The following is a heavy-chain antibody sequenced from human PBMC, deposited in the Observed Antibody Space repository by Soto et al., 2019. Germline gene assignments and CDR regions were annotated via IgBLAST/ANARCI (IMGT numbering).Heavy chain of an antibody. Sequence: QVQLVESGGGVVQPGRSLRLSCATSGFTFSSYAMHWVRQAPGKGLEWVALILYDGSNKYYADSVKGRFTISRDNSKSTLYLQMNSLRGEDTAVYYCAREIDGMDVWGQGTTVTVSS. J-gene: IGHJ6*02. CDR3: AREIDGMDV. V-gene: IGHV3-30-3*01. CDR1: GFTFSSYA. CDR2: ILYDGSNK.